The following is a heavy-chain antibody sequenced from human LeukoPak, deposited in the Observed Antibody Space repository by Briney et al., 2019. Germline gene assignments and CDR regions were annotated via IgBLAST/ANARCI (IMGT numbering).Heavy chain of an antibody. D-gene: IGHD2-15*01. CDR1: GFTFSSYA. J-gene: IGHJ6*03. CDR2: ISYDGSNK. Sequence: GGSLRLSCAASGFTFSSYAMHWVRQPPGKGLEWVAVISYDGSNKYYADSVKGRFTISRDDSKNTLYLQMNSLRDEDTAVYYCARTRVDYYYYYYMDVWGKGTTVTVSS. CDR3: ARTRVDYYYYYYMDV. V-gene: IGHV3-30*04.